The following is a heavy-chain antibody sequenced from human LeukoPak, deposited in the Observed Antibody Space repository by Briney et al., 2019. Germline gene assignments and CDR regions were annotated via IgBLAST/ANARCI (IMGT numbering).Heavy chain of an antibody. J-gene: IGHJ3*02. Sequence: SQTLSLTCTVSGGSISSGDYYWSWIRQPPGKGLEWIGYIYYSGSTYYNPSPKSRVTISVDTSKNQFSLKLSSVTAADTAVYYCAREAYYYDSSGNRCAFDIWGQGTMVTVSS. V-gene: IGHV4-30-4*08. CDR2: IYYSGST. CDR1: GGSISSGDYY. D-gene: IGHD3-22*01. CDR3: AREAYYYDSSGNRCAFDI.